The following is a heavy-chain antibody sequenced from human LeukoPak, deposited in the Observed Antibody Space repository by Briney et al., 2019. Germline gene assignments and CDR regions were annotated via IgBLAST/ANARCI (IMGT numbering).Heavy chain of an antibody. CDR3: ARGLVRFLEWYGANFDY. V-gene: IGHV1-46*01. CDR1: GYTFTSYY. J-gene: IGHJ4*02. Sequence: ASVKVSCKASGYTFTSYYMHWVRQAPGQGLEWMGIINPSGGSTSYAQKFQGRVTMTRDTSTSTVYMELSSLRSEDTAVYYCARGLVRFLEWYGANFDYWGQGTLVTVSS. D-gene: IGHD3-3*01. CDR2: INPSGGST.